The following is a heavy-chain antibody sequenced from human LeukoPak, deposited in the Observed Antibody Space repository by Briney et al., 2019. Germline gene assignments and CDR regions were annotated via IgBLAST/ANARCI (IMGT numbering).Heavy chain of an antibody. V-gene: IGHV4-4*09. CDR2: IYSSGST. J-gene: IGHJ3*02. Sequence: PSETLSLTCTVSGGSMNSYYWSWIRQPHGKGLEWIGYIYSSGSTNYNPSLKSRVAISEDTSKNQFSLKLTSVTAADTAMYYCARHPRASDPFDIWGQGTIVTVSS. CDR3: ARHPRASDPFDI. CDR1: GGSMNSYY.